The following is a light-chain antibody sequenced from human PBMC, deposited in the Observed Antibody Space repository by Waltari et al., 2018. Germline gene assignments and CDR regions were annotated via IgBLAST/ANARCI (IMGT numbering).Light chain of an antibody. CDR3: CSYAGSSTFVV. CDR1: SSPAGRYSY. CDR2: EAN. V-gene: IGLV2-23*02. J-gene: IGLJ3*02. Sequence: QSALTQPAAVSASPGQSLTISCTRPSSPAGRYSYAPWYQQRQGKAPKLLIYEANTRPSGASNRLSGSKSGNTASLTISGLQAEDEADYHCCSYAGSSTFVVFGGGTKVTVL.